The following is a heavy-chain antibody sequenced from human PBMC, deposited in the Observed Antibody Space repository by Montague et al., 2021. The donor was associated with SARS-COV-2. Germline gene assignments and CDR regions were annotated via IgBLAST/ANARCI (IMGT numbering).Heavy chain of an antibody. CDR2: IYYSGST. Sequence: TLSLTCTVSGGSISSGGYYWSWIRQHPGKGLEWIGYIYYSGSTYYNPSLKSRVTISVDTSKNQFSLKLSSLTAADTAVYYCARDTRIVGATTRLDYWGQGTLVTVSS. CDR3: ARDTRIVGATTRLDY. CDR1: GGSISSGGYY. D-gene: IGHD1-26*01. V-gene: IGHV4-31*03. J-gene: IGHJ4*02.